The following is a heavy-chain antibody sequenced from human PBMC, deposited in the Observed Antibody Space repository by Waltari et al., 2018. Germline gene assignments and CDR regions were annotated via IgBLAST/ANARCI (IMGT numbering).Heavy chain of an antibody. CDR1: GGSISSYY. CDR3: AGSRVLRPPYWYFDL. Sequence: QVQLQESGPGLVKPSETLSLTCTVSGGSISSYYWSWIRQPPGKGLEWIGYIYYRGSTNYTPSLKSRVTISVDTSKNQFSLKLSSVTAADTAVYYCAGSRVLRPPYWYFDLWGRGTLVTVSS. V-gene: IGHV4-59*01. CDR2: IYYRGST. J-gene: IGHJ2*01. D-gene: IGHD3-3*01.